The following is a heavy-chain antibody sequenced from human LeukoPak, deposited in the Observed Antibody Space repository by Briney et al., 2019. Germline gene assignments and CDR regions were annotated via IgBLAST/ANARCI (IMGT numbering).Heavy chain of an antibody. Sequence: PGGPLRLSCAASGFTFSSYWMSWVRQAPGKGLEWVANIKQDGSEKYYVDSVKGRFTISRDNAKNSLYLQMNSLRAEDTAVYYCARDKYDFWSGSSSYWGQGTLVTVSS. V-gene: IGHV3-7*01. CDR3: ARDKYDFWSGSSSY. CDR2: IKQDGSEK. CDR1: GFTFSSYW. J-gene: IGHJ4*02. D-gene: IGHD3-3*01.